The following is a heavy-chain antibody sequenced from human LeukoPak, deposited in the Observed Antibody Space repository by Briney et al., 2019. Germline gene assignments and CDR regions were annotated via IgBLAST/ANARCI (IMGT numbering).Heavy chain of an antibody. Sequence: GGSLRLSCAASGFTFSSYGMHWVRQAPGKGLEWVAFIRYDGSNKYYADSVKGGFTISRDNSKNTPYLQMNSLRAEDTAVYYCAKDLVRWGYCGGDCYTFVSPRFAYWGQGTLVTVSS. V-gene: IGHV3-30*02. J-gene: IGHJ4*02. CDR3: AKDLVRWGYCGGDCYTFVSPRFAY. CDR2: IRYDGSNK. D-gene: IGHD2-21*02. CDR1: GFTFSSYG.